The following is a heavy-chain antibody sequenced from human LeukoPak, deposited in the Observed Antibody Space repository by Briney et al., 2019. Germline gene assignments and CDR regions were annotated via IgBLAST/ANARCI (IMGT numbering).Heavy chain of an antibody. D-gene: IGHD3-9*01. Sequence: ASVKVSCKASGYTFTGYYMHWVRPAPGQGLEWMGWINPNSGGTNYAQKFQGRVTMTRDTSISTAYMELSRLRSDDTAVYYCARGPGYFDWLYYYHHWGQGTLVTVTS. CDR1: GYTFTGYY. V-gene: IGHV1-2*02. CDR3: ARGPGYFDWLYYYHH. CDR2: INPNSGGT. J-gene: IGHJ5*02.